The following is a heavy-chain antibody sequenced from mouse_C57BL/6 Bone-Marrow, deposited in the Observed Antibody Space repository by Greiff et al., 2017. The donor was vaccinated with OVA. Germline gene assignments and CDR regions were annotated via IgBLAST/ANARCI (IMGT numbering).Heavy chain of an antibody. D-gene: IGHD4-1*01. V-gene: IGHV7-1*01. J-gene: IGHJ1*03. CDR2: SRNKANDYTT. CDR3: ARDLTGTWYFDV. CDR1: GFTFSDFY. Sequence: EVNVVESGGGLVQSGRSLRLSCATSGFTFSDFYMEWVRQAPGKGLEWIAASRNKANDYTTEYSASVKGRFIVSRDTSQSILYLQMNALRAEDTAIYYCARDLTGTWYFDVWGTGTTVTVSS.